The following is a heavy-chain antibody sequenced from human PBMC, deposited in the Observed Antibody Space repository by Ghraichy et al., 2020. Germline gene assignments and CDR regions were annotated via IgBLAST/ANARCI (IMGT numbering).Heavy chain of an antibody. CDR3: ARTTDSYDSSRSNLNNFDS. V-gene: IGHV3-21*01. D-gene: IGHD3-22*01. J-gene: IGHJ4*02. CDR1: GFSFSTYS. Sequence: GESMNISCEASGFSFSTYSMNWVRQAPETGLQWVSAISDNGIKIFYADSVKGRFTISRDNAKNLLFLHMSSLRAEDTAIYYCARTTDSYDSSRSNLNNFDSCGQGTLVTVSA. CDR2: ISDNGIKI.